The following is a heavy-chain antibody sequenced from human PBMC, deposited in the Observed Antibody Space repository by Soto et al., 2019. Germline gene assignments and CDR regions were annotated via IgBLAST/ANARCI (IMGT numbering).Heavy chain of an antibody. J-gene: IGHJ6*03. D-gene: IGHD1-7*01. V-gene: IGHV3-74*01. CDR1: GFTFSSYW. CDR2: INSDGSST. Sequence: GSLRLSCAASGFTFSSYWMHWVRQAPGKGLVWVSRINSDGSSTSYADSVKGRFTISRDNAKNTLYLQMNSLRAEDTAVYYCARTWNWNYGGQYYYYYYYMDVWGKGTTVTVSS. CDR3: ARTWNWNYGGQYYYYYYYMDV.